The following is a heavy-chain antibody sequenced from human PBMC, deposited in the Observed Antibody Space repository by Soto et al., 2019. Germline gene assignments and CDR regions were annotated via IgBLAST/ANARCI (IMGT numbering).Heavy chain of an antibody. CDR1: GGSISSGGYY. Sequence: QVQLQESGPGLVKPSQTLSLTCTVSGGSISSGGYYWSWIRQHPGKGLEWIGYIYYSGSTYYNPSLKSRLTISVDTSNNQFSLKLSSVTAADTFVYYCASQRDFPMDVWGQGTTVTVSS. V-gene: IGHV4-31*03. CDR3: ASQRDFPMDV. J-gene: IGHJ6*02. D-gene: IGHD3-9*01. CDR2: IYYSGST.